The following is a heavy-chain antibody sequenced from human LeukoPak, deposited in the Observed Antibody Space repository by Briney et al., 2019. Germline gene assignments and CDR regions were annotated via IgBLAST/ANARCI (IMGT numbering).Heavy chain of an antibody. J-gene: IGHJ4*02. Sequence: SETLSLTCTVSGGSISSSSYYWGWIRQPPGKGLEWIGSIYYSGSTYYNPSLKSRVTISVDTSKNQFSLKLSSVTAADAAVHYCARRTYYYDSSGYYSMGMYYFDYWGQGTLVTVSS. CDR3: ARRTYYYDSSGYYSMGMYYFDY. D-gene: IGHD3-22*01. V-gene: IGHV4-39*01. CDR1: GGSISSSSYY. CDR2: IYYSGST.